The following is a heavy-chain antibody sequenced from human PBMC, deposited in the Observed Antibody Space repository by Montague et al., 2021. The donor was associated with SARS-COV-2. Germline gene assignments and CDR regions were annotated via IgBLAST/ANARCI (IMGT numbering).Heavy chain of an antibody. V-gene: IGHV2-70*11. D-gene: IGHD1-20*01. J-gene: IGHJ4*02. CDR3: AANRITGWAFDY. Sequence: PALVKPTQTLTLTCTFSGFSLSTSGMCVSWIRQPPGKALEWLARIDWDDDKYYSTSLKTRLTISKDTSKNQVVLTMTNMDPVDTATYYCAANRITGWAFDYWGQGTLVTVSS. CDR1: GFSLSTSGMC. CDR2: IDWDDDK.